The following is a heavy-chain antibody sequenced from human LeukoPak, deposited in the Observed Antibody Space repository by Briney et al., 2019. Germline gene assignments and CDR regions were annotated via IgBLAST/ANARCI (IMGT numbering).Heavy chain of an antibody. Sequence: SETLSLTCAVYGGSFSGYYWSWIRQPPGKGLEWIGEINHSGSTNYNPSLKSRVTISVDTSKNQFSLKLSSVTAADTAVYYCARSLRRVGACADWGQGTLVTVSS. J-gene: IGHJ4*02. CDR1: GGSFSGYY. CDR3: ARSLRRVGACAD. V-gene: IGHV4-34*01. D-gene: IGHD1-26*01. CDR2: INHSGST.